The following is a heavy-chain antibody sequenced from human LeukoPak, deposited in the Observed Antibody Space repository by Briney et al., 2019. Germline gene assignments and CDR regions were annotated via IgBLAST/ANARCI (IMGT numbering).Heavy chain of an antibody. Sequence: PGGSLRPSCAASGFTFSDYWMHWVRHAPGKGLVWVSRTKTDGRSTNYADSVKGRFTISRDNAKNTLYLQMNSLRAEDTAVYYCARGRIGGWTDYWGQGTLVTVSS. CDR3: ARGRIGGWTDY. CDR2: TKTDGRST. CDR1: GFTFSDYW. J-gene: IGHJ4*02. D-gene: IGHD6-19*01. V-gene: IGHV3-74*01.